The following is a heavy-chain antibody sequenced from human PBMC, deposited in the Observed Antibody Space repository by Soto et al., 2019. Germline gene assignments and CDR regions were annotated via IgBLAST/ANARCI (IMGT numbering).Heavy chain of an antibody. Sequence: HPGGSLRLSCAASGFTFDDYAMHWVRQAPGKGLEWVSGISWNSGSIGYADSVKGRFTISRDNAKNSLYLQMNSLRAEDTALYYCAKDPYSSSWYLAGYFDYWGQGT. V-gene: IGHV3-9*01. CDR1: GFTFDDYA. CDR3: AKDPYSSSWYLAGYFDY. J-gene: IGHJ4*02. D-gene: IGHD6-13*01. CDR2: ISWNSGSI.